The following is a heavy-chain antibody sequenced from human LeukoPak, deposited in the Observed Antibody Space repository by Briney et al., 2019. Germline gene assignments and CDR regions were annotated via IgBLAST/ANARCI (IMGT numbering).Heavy chain of an antibody. Sequence: GASVKVSCKASGYTFTSYTIHWVCQAPGQSLEWMGWISVGRGDSKCSQEFQGRVTLTRDTSATTAYLEVSSLRPEDMAVYYCARERGIRDAFDFWGQGTMVTVSS. V-gene: IGHV1-3*03. CDR1: GYTFTSYT. D-gene: IGHD1-14*01. CDR2: ISVGRGDS. J-gene: IGHJ3*01. CDR3: ARERGIRDAFDF.